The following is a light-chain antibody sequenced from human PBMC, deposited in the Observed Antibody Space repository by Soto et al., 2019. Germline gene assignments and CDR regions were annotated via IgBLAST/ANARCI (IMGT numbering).Light chain of an antibody. J-gene: IGKJ2*02. CDR2: KAS. Sequence: DIQMTQSPATLSASVGDRVTITCRASESISLWLAWFQQKPGKAPKLLSIKASTLACGVPSRFSGSGAGTEFTLSIRSLQPDDFAIYSCQHYLSFPRTFRQGTKL. CDR3: QHYLSFPRT. CDR1: ESISLW. V-gene: IGKV1-5*03.